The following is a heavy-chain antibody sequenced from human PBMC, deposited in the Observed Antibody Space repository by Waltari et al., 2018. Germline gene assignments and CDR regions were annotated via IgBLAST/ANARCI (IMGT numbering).Heavy chain of an antibody. Sequence: QVQLVQSGSEVKNPGASVKVSCQASGSSFTSTGISWVRQAPGQGLEWMGWTSAHNDDTNYVQRFQGRLTMTTDTSTNTAYMELRSLTSDDTAVYFCARDYYSDYVFDYWGQGTLVIVSS. D-gene: IGHD4-17*01. V-gene: IGHV1-18*01. CDR2: TSAHNDDT. CDR3: ARDYYSDYVFDY. CDR1: GSSFTSTG. J-gene: IGHJ4*02.